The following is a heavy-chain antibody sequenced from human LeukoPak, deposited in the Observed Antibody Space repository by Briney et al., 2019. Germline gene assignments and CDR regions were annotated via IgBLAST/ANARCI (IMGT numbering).Heavy chain of an antibody. Sequence: SETLSLTCAVYGGSFSGYYWSWIRQPPGKGLEWIGYIYHSGSTYYNPSLKSRVTISVDRSKNQCSLKLSSVTAADTAVYYCARARRGLDAFDIWGQGTMVTVSS. J-gene: IGHJ3*02. CDR3: ARARRGLDAFDI. D-gene: IGHD3/OR15-3a*01. CDR1: GGSFSGYY. CDR2: IYHSGST. V-gene: IGHV4-34*01.